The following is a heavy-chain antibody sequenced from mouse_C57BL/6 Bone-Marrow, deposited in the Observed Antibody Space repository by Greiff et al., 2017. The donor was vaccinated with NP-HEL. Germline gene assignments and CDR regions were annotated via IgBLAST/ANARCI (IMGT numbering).Heavy chain of an antibody. V-gene: IGHV1-61*01. D-gene: IGHD2-10*01. CDR3: ARAYIYFDY. CDR2: IYPSDSET. CDR1: GYTFTSYW. J-gene: IGHJ2*01. Sequence: VQLQQPGAELVRPGSSVKLSCKASGYTFTSYWMDWVKQRPGQGLEWIGNIYPSDSETHYNQKFKDKATLTVDKSSSTAYMQLSSLTSEDSAVYYCARAYIYFDYWGQGTTLTVSS.